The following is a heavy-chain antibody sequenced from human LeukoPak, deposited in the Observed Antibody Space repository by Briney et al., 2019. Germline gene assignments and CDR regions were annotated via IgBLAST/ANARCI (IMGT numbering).Heavy chain of an antibody. V-gene: IGHV3-23*01. J-gene: IGHJ6*03. Sequence: PGGSLRLSCAASGFTFSSYAMSWVRQAPGKGLEWVSAISGSGGSTYYADSVKGRFTISRDNSKNTLYLQMSSLRAEDTAVYYCAKRYGTYYYGSGSYRDHYYYYMDVWGKGTTVTVSS. CDR2: ISGSGGST. CDR1: GFTFSSYA. D-gene: IGHD3-10*01. CDR3: AKRYGTYYYGSGSYRDHYYYYMDV.